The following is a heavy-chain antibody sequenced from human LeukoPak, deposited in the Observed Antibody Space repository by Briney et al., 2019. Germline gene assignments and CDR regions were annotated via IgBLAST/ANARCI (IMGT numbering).Heavy chain of an antibody. Sequence: SETLSLTCTVSGYSISSGYYWGWIRQPPGKGLEWIGSIYHSGSTYYNPSLKSRVTISVDTSKNQFSLKLSSVTAADTAVYYCARDGLPFDYWGRGTLVTVSS. CDR3: ARDGLPFDY. V-gene: IGHV4-38-2*02. CDR1: GYSISSGYY. J-gene: IGHJ4*02. CDR2: IYHSGST. D-gene: IGHD5-18*01.